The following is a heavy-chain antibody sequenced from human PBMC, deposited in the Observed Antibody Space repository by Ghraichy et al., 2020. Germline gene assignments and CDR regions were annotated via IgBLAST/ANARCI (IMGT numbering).Heavy chain of an antibody. Sequence: GGSLRLSCAASGFTFSRYAMHWVRQAPGNGLEWVAVVWYDGSIQYYADSVKGRFTISRENSKNTLYLQMNSLRAEDTAVYYCARDPYDETAVTFDYWGQGTLVTVSS. J-gene: IGHJ4*02. V-gene: IGHV3-33*01. CDR1: GFTFSRYA. D-gene: IGHD2-2*01. CDR3: ARDPYDETAVTFDY. CDR2: VWYDGSIQ.